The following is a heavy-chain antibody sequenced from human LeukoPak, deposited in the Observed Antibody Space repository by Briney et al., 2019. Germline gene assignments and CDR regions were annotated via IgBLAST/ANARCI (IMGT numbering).Heavy chain of an antibody. J-gene: IGHJ4*02. V-gene: IGHV4-61*01. Sequence: TSETLSLTCTVSGGSVSSGFYYWSWIRQPPGKGLEWIGYISYSGSTNYNPSLKSRVTISVDTSKNQFSLKLRSLTSADTAVYYCAWVPISLYYFDYWGQGTLVTVSS. CDR2: ISYSGST. D-gene: IGHD1-1*01. CDR1: GGSVSSGFYY. CDR3: AWVPISLYYFDY.